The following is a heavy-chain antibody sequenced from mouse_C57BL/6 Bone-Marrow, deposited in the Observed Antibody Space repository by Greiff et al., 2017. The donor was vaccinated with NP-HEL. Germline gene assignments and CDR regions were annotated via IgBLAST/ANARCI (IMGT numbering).Heavy chain of an antibody. D-gene: IGHD2-2*01. Sequence: EVQGVESGGDLVKPGGSLKLSCAASGFTFSSYGMSWVRQTPDKRLEWVATISSGGSYTYYPDSVKGRFTISRDNAKNTLYPQMSSLKSEDTAMYYCARGSGYQGKPYAMDYWGQGTSVTVSS. CDR3: ARGSGYQGKPYAMDY. J-gene: IGHJ4*01. CDR1: GFTFSSYG. CDR2: ISSGGSYT. V-gene: IGHV5-6*01.